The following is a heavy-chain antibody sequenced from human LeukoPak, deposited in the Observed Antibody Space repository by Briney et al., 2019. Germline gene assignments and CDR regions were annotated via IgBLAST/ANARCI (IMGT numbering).Heavy chain of an antibody. V-gene: IGHV3-9*01. Sequence: QPGRSLRLSCAASGFIFDDYAMQWVRQAPGKGLEWVSGISWNSGSIGYADSVKGRFTISRDNAKNSLYLQMNSLRAEDTALYYCAKGGGLWFGELSRFDYWGQGTLVTVSS. CDR1: GFIFDDYA. CDR3: AKGGGLWFGELSRFDY. J-gene: IGHJ4*02. CDR2: ISWNSGSI. D-gene: IGHD3-10*01.